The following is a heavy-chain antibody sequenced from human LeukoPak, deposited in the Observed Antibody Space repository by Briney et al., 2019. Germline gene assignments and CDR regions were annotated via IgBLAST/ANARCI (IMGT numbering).Heavy chain of an antibody. CDR1: GGSIRGSSYY. V-gene: IGHV4-39*01. J-gene: IGHJ1*01. CDR3: ARRAGGSYSIVQN. Sequence: SETLSLTCTVSGGSIRGSSYYWGWIRQPPGKGLEWIGSIYYSGTTYYNPSLKSRVTISVDMSKNQFSLKVNSVTAADTAVYYCARRAGGSYSIVQNWGQGTLVTVSS. D-gene: IGHD3-16*01. CDR2: IYYSGTT.